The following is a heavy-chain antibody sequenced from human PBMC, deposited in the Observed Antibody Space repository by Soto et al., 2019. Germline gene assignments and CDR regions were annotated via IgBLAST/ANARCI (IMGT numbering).Heavy chain of an antibody. CDR3: ARDPARYYGSGSYSNWFDP. J-gene: IGHJ5*02. Sequence: QVQLVQSGAEVKKPGASVKVSCKASGYTFTSYGISWVRQAPGQGLEWMGWISAYNGNTNYAQKLQGRVTMTTDTATSTADMERRSLRSDDTAVDYCARDPARYYGSGSYSNWFDPWGQGTLVTVSS. V-gene: IGHV1-18*01. CDR2: ISAYNGNT. D-gene: IGHD3-10*01. CDR1: GYTFTSYG.